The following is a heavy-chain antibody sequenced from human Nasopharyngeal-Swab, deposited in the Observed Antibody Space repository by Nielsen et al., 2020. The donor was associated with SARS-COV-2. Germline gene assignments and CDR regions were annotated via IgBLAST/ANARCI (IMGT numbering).Heavy chain of an antibody. CDR1: GFTFDDYG. Sequence: LSLTCAASGFTFDDYGMNWVRQAPGEGLEWVAGINWNGGSTSFADSVKGRFTISRDNAKNSLYLQVNSLRAEDTALYFCARDGLIEHSDGSGYSAYYFDYWGQGVLVTVSS. CDR2: INWNGGST. CDR3: ARDGLIEHSDGSGYSAYYFDY. V-gene: IGHV3-20*04. D-gene: IGHD3-22*01. J-gene: IGHJ4*02.